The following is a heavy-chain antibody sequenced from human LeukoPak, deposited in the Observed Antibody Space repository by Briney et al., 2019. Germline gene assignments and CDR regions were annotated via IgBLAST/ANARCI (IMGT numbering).Heavy chain of an antibody. CDR1: GGSFSGYY. Sequence: SETLSLTCAVYGGSFSGYYWSWIRQPPGKGLEWIGEINHSGSTNYNPSLESRVTISVDTSKNQFSLKLSSVTAADTAVYYCARDWSWSSSWSGVGYWGQGTLVTVSS. CDR2: INHSGST. CDR3: ARDWSWSSSWSGVGY. J-gene: IGHJ4*02. D-gene: IGHD6-13*01. V-gene: IGHV4-34*01.